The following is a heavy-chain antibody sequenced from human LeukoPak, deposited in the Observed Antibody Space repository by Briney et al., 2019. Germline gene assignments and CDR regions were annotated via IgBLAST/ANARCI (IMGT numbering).Heavy chain of an antibody. CDR1: GFTFSSYS. CDR2: ISSGSSYI. V-gene: IGHV3-21*01. CDR3: ARGATSEGVIGY. J-gene: IGHJ4*02. Sequence: PGGSLRLSCAASGFTFSSYSMNWVRQAPGKGLEWVSSISSGSSYIYYADSVKGRFTISRGNAKNSLYLQMNSLRAEDTAVYYCARGATSEGVIGYWGQGTLVTVSS. D-gene: IGHD3-10*01.